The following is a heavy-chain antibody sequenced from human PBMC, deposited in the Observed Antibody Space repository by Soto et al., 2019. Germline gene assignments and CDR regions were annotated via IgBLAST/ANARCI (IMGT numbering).Heavy chain of an antibody. D-gene: IGHD1-7*01. J-gene: IGHJ5*02. CDR3: ARYNWNYVWFDP. CDR2: IYYNGST. V-gene: IGHV4-59*01. CDR1: GGSISSYY. Sequence: QVQLQESGPGLVKPSETLSLTCTVSGGSISSYYWSWIRQPPGKGLEWIGYIYYNGSTNYNPSLKSRVTISVDTSKNQFSLKLSSVTAADTAVYYCARYNWNYVWFDPWGQGTLVTVSS.